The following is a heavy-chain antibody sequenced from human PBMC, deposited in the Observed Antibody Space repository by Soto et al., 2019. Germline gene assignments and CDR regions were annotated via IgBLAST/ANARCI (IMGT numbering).Heavy chain of an antibody. CDR1: GYTFTSYA. CDR3: ARDQKDSSSPHKNYYYDYRDV. CDR2: INAGNGNT. J-gene: IGHJ6*03. V-gene: IGHV1-3*01. Sequence: QVQLVQSGAEVKKPGASVKVSCKASGYTFTSYAMHWVRQAPGQRLEWMGWINAGNGNTKYSQKFQGRVTITKDTSASTAYMERSSLGSEDTAVYYCARDQKDSSSPHKNYYYDYRDVWGKGTTVAVSS. D-gene: IGHD6-6*01.